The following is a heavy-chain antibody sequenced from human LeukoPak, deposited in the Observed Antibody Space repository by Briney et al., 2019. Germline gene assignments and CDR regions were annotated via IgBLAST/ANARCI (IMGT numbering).Heavy chain of an antibody. V-gene: IGHV3-30*02. CDR3: AKDALSPSITSRISVAGPFDY. D-gene: IGHD6-19*01. Sequence: GGSLRLSCAASGFTFSRYGMHWVRQAPGKGLEWVAFIRYDGSNKYYADSVKGRFTISRDNSKNTLYLQMNSLRAEDTAVYYCAKDALSPSITSRISVAGPFDYWGQGTLVTVSS. CDR1: GFTFSRYG. J-gene: IGHJ4*02. CDR2: IRYDGSNK.